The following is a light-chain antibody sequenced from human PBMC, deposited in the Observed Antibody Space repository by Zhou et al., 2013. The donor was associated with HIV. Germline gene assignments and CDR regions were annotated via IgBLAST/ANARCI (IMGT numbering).Light chain of an antibody. CDR2: GAS. Sequence: EIVLTQSPATLSLSPGERATLSCRASQSVSSYLAWYQQKPGQAPRPLIYGASSRATGIPDRFSGSGSGTNFTLTISKLEPEDFAVYYCQQYDSLITFGGGTKVEVK. J-gene: IGKJ4*01. CDR3: QQYDSLIT. CDR1: QSVSSY. V-gene: IGKV3-20*01.